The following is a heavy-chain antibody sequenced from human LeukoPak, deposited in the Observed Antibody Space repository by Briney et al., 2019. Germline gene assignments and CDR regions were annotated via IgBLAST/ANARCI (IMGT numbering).Heavy chain of an antibody. CDR3: ARASWVSSTDAVR. J-gene: IGHJ4*02. Sequence: GGSLRLSCVASGLSFSSFAMSWVRQGPARGLEWVSSMRGNGETFYADSVKGRFTLASDSSRNTVYFQLNNLRVEDTAIYYCARASWVSSTDAVRWGQGTLVTVSS. V-gene: IGHV3-23*01. CDR1: GLSFSSFA. CDR2: MRGNGET. D-gene: IGHD3-16*01.